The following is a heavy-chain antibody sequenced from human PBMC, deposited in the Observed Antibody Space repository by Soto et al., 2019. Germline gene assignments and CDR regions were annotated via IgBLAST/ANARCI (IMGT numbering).Heavy chain of an antibody. CDR3: ARAGIAAPTAYCYYNCRDV. Sequence: SCKASGGTFSSYAISWVRQAPGQGLEWMGGIIPIFGTANYAQKFQGRVTITADESTSTAYMELSSLRSEDTAVYYCARAGIAAPTAYCYYNCRDVWDQGT. D-gene: IGHD6-13*01. CDR1: GGTFSSYA. V-gene: IGHV1-69*01. J-gene: IGHJ6*02. CDR2: IIPIFGTA.